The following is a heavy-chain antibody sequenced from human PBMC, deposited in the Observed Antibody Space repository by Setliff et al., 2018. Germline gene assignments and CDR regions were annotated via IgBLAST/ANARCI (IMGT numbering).Heavy chain of an antibody. D-gene: IGHD3-22*01. CDR1: GGTFSSYG. CDR2: TIPMFGTI. Sequence: SVKVSCKASGGTFSSYGISWVRQAPGQGLEWMGGTIPMFGTIDYARKFQGRVTIITDESTSTAYMELSSLGSEDTAVYYCVREGVDSRSSTDYRYYMDVWGKGTTVTVSS. J-gene: IGHJ6*03. CDR3: VREGVDSRSSTDYRYYMDV. V-gene: IGHV1-69*05.